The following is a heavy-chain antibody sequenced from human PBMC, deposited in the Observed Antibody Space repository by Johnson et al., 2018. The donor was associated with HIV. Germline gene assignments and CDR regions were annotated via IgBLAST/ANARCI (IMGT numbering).Heavy chain of an antibody. Sequence: VQLVESGGGVVQPGRSLRLSCAASGFTFSSYGMHWVRQAPGQGLQWVALISYDGSYKYYADSVKGRFTISSDNSKNTLYLQMNSLRAEDTAVYYCAKDMGGDTARDPWAFDIWGQGTMVTVSS. CDR2: ISYDGSYK. CDR3: AKDMGGDTARDPWAFDI. V-gene: IGHV3-30*18. CDR1: GFTFSSYG. D-gene: IGHD5-18*01. J-gene: IGHJ3*02.